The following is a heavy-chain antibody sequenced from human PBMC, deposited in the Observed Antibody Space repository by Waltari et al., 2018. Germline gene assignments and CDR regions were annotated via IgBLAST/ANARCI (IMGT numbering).Heavy chain of an antibody. J-gene: IGHJ4*02. Sequence: HVQLQESGPGLVKPSETLSLTCTVSGDFPSDDHWTWIRQAPGKGLEWIAYLRNTGRTQKNPSLERRFTISADTAKKQFTRRPTSVTGADPAGYYLAELATKYCDWLGWGVLDQWGQGILVTVSS. CDR1: GDFPSDDH. D-gene: IGHD3-10*01. CDR3: AELATKYCDWLGWGVLDQ. CDR2: LRNTGRT. V-gene: IGHV4-59*08.